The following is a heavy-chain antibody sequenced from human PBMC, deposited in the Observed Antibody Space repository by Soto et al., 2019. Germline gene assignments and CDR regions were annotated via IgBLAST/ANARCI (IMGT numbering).Heavy chain of an antibody. V-gene: IGHV4-4*02. J-gene: IGHJ4*02. Sequence: PSETLSLTCAVSGGSISSGNCWSWVRQSPGKELEWIGEIYHSGITNYNPSLKSRVTISVDNSENQLSLSLNSVTAADTAVYYCARNVRYYIDYWGQGTLVTV. CDR2: IYHSGIT. CDR3: ARNVRYYIDY. CDR1: GGSISSGNC.